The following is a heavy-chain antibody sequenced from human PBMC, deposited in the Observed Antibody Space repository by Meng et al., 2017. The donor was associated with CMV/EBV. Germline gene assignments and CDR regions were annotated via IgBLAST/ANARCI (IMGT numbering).Heavy chain of an antibody. Sequence: GGSLRLSCAASGFTFSDYYMSWIRQAPGMGLEWVSYISSSGSTIYYADSVKGRFTISRDNAKNSLYLQMNSLRAEDTAVYYCARDKGCSSTSCYALDYFGMDVWGQGTTVTVSS. CDR3: ARDKGCSSTSCYALDYFGMDV. CDR1: GFTFSDYY. D-gene: IGHD2-2*01. CDR2: ISSSGSTI. V-gene: IGHV3-11*04. J-gene: IGHJ6*02.